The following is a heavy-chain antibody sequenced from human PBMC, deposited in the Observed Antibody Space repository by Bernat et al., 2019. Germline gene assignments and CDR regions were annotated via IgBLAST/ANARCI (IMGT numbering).Heavy chain of an antibody. D-gene: IGHD6-19*01. CDR3: AREGRYSSGDY. J-gene: IGHJ4*02. V-gene: IGHV3-7*04. CDR1: GFTFSNYW. CDR2: IKQDGSEK. Sequence: EVQLVESGGGLVQPGGSLRLSCAASGFTFSNYWMSWVRQAPGKGLEWVANIKQDGSEKYYVDSVKGRFTISRDNAKNSLYLQMDSPRAEDTAVYYCAREGRYSSGDYWGQGTLVTVSS.